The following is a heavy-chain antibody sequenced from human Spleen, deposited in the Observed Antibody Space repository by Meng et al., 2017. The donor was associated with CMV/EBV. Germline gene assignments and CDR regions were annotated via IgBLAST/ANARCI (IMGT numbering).Heavy chain of an antibody. D-gene: IGHD6-13*01. Sequence: ASVKVSCKASGYTFTGYYMHWVRQAPGQGLEWMGWINPNSGGTNYAQKFQGRVTMTTDTSTSTAYMELRSLRSDDTAVYYCARGEYSSSWGALRGPWDYFDYWGQGTLVTVSS. CDR3: ARGEYSSSWGALRGPWDYFDY. CDR1: GYTFTGYY. V-gene: IGHV1-2*02. CDR2: INPNSGGT. J-gene: IGHJ4*02.